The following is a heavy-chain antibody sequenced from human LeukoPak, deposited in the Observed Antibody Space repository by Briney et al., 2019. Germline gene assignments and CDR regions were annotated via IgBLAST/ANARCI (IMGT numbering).Heavy chain of an antibody. CDR1: GFSFSNFA. D-gene: IGHD3-3*01. Sequence: GGSLRLSCAASGFSFSNFAMHWVRQAPGKGLEWAAVLSFDGSNTYFAESVKGRFAISRDTSKNSLYLHMNRLRTEDTAVYYCARERTEYDFWSAYFDPWGQGTLVTVSS. V-gene: IGHV3-30*09. J-gene: IGHJ5*02. CDR2: LSFDGSNT. CDR3: ARERTEYDFWSAYFDP.